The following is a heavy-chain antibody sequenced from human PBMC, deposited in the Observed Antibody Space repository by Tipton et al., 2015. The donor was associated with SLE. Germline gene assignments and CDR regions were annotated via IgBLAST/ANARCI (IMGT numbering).Heavy chain of an antibody. Sequence: TLSLTCSVSGGSISSSDYYWTWIRQHPGKGLEWIGYIYYSGNTYYNPSLKSRVTISADTSKNQFSLRLTSVTAADTALYYCGRARVGMGYVFDVWGQGTMVTVSS. J-gene: IGHJ3*01. CDR2: IYYSGNT. CDR3: GRARVGMGYVFDV. D-gene: IGHD5-24*01. V-gene: IGHV4-31*03. CDR1: GGSISSSDYY.